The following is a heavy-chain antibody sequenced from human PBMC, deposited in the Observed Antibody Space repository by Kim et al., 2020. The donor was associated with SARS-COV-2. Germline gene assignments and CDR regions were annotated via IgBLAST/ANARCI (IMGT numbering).Heavy chain of an antibody. Sequence: GGSLRLSCAAPGFTFSSYGMHWVRQAPGKGLEWVAVIWYDGSNKYYADSVKGRFTISRDNSKNMLYLQMNSLRAEDTAIYYCARESVAGYGMDVWGQGTTVTVSS. CDR2: IWYDGSNK. D-gene: IGHD6-19*01. CDR3: ARESVAGYGMDV. J-gene: IGHJ6*02. V-gene: IGHV3-33*01. CDR1: GFTFSSYG.